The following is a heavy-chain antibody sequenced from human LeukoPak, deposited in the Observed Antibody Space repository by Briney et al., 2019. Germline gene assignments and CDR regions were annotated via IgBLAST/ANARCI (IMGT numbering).Heavy chain of an antibody. Sequence: ASVKVSCKASGGTFSRYTISWVRQAPGQGLEWMGWISAYNGNTNYAQNLQGRVTMTTDTSTSIAYMELRSLRSDDTAVYYCARDQGLQSDAFDIWGQGTMVTVSS. CDR1: GGTFSRYT. CDR3: ARDQGLQSDAFDI. D-gene: IGHD4-11*01. CDR2: ISAYNGNT. J-gene: IGHJ3*02. V-gene: IGHV1-18*01.